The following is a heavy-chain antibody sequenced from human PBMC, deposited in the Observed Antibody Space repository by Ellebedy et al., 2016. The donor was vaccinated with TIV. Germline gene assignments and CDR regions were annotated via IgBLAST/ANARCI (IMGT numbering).Heavy chain of an antibody. Sequence: MPGGSLRLSCTVSGGSISSGDYYWSWIRQPPGKGLDWIGYIYYSGSTYYNPSLKSRVTRSVDTSKNQVTLKLSSLTAADTAVYYCPKVGQVGYYYYYGMDVWGQGTTVTVSS. CDR3: PKVGQVGYYYYYGMDV. CDR2: IYYSGST. J-gene: IGHJ6*02. CDR1: GGSISSGDYY. V-gene: IGHV4-30-4*02.